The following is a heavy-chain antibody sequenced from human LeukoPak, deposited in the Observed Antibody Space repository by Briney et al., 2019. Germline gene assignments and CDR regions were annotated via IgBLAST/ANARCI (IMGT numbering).Heavy chain of an antibody. Sequence: GGSLRLSCAASGFTFSRYALSWVRQAPGKGLEWVSAISGSGGSTYYADSVKGRFTISRDNSKNTLYLQMNSLRAEDTAVYYCAKDRAAAALFDYWGQGTLVTVSS. J-gene: IGHJ4*02. V-gene: IGHV3-23*01. CDR3: AKDRAAAALFDY. D-gene: IGHD6-13*01. CDR1: GFTFSRYA. CDR2: ISGSGGST.